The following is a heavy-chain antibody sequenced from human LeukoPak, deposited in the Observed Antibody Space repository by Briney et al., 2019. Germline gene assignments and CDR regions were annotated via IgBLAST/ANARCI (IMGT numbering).Heavy chain of an antibody. D-gene: IGHD3-16*02. Sequence: ASVKVSCKASGYTFTSYGISWVRQAPGQGLEWMGWISAYNGNTNYAQKLQGRVTTTTDTSTSTAYMELRSLRSDDTAVYYCARDRGDYDYVWGSYRYIRLFDYWGQGTLVTVSS. CDR1: GYTFTSYG. CDR3: ARDRGDYDYVWGSYRYIRLFDY. J-gene: IGHJ4*02. CDR2: ISAYNGNT. V-gene: IGHV1-18*04.